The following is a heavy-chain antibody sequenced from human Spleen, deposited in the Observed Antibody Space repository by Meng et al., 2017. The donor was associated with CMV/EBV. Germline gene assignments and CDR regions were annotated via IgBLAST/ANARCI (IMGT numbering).Heavy chain of an antibody. Sequence: ASVKVSCKASGYTFTGYYMHWVRQAPGQGLEWMGWINPNSGGTNYAQKFQGRVTMTRDTSISTAYMELRRLRSDETAVYYCARGEYCTSSSCYWDLWGQGTLVTVSS. CDR3: ARGEYCTSSSCYWDL. CDR1: GYTFTGYY. V-gene: IGHV1-2*02. D-gene: IGHD2/OR15-2a*01. J-gene: IGHJ5*02. CDR2: INPNSGGT.